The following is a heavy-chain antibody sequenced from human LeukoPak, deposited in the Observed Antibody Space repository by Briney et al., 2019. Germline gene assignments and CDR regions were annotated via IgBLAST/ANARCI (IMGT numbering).Heavy chain of an antibody. D-gene: IGHD6-13*01. CDR2: INHSGST. V-gene: IGHV4-34*01. CDR1: GGSFSGYY. CDR3: ARFRYGGAAAGKAGFDY. Sequence: SETLSLTCAVYGGSFSGYYWSWIRQPPGKGLEWIGEINHSGSTNYNPSLKSRVTISVDTSKNQFSLKLSSVTAADTAVYYCARFRYGGAAAGKAGFDYWGQGTLVTVSS. J-gene: IGHJ4*02.